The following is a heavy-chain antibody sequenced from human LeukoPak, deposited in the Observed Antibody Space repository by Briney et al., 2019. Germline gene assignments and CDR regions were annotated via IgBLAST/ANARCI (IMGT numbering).Heavy chain of an antibody. V-gene: IGHV3-7*01. J-gene: IGHJ3*02. Sequence: GSLRLSCAASDFSFGDYWMTWVRQAPGRGLAWVANIKQDGSKKYYGDSVMGRFTIPRDNAKNLLYLQLNNLRGEDTAVYYCARVNPLLAPGTFDIWGQGTMVVVSS. CDR1: DFSFGDYW. CDR2: IKQDGSKK. D-gene: IGHD6-13*01. CDR3: ARVNPLLAPGTFDI.